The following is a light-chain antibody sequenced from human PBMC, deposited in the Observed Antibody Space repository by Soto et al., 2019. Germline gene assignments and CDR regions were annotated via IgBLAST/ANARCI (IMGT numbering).Light chain of an antibody. CDR1: FSDVGGYDY. CDR3: SSHTSGSTRV. CDR2: EVT. Sequence: QSVLTQPASVSGSPGQSIAISCTGTFSDVGGYDYVSWYQQHPDKAPKLMIYEVTKRPSGVSNRFSGSKSGNTASLTISGLQPEDEADYYCSSHTSGSTRVFVSGTKVTVL. V-gene: IGLV2-14*01. J-gene: IGLJ1*01.